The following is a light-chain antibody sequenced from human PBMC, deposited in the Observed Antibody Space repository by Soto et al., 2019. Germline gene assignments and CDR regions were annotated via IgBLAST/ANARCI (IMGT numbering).Light chain of an antibody. V-gene: IGLV2-14*01. CDR1: TSDIGGYNF. CDR2: EVS. Sequence: QSALTQPASVSGSPGQSITISCIGTTSDIGGYNFVSWYQQYPGKAPKLMIYEVSNRPSGVSNRFSGSKSDNTASLTISGLQAEDEADYYCSAYTNSNTWVFGGGTQLTVL. J-gene: IGLJ3*02. CDR3: SAYTNSNTWV.